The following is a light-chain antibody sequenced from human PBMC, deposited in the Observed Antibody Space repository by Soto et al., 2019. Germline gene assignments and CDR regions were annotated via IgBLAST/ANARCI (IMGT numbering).Light chain of an antibody. CDR3: HQRQSWPRT. CDR2: DAS. J-gene: IGKJ1*01. CDR1: QSVSSSY. V-gene: IGKV3D-20*01. Sequence: EIVLTQSPATLSLSPGERATLSCGASQSVSSSYLAWYQQKPGLAPRLLIYDASTRATGIPARFSASGTGTDFTLTISDVQPEDFAVYYCHQRQSWPRTFGQGTKVDIK.